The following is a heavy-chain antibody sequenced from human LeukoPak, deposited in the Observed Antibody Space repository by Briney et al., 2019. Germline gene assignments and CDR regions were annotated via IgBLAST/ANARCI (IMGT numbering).Heavy chain of an antibody. V-gene: IGHV1-69*01. CDR3: ARVSKEVGATIYYFDY. D-gene: IGHD1-26*01. J-gene: IGHJ4*02. CDR1: GGTFISYA. Sequence: SVKVSCKASGGTFISYAISWVRQAPGQGLEWMGGIIPIFGTANYAQKFQGRVTITADESTSTAYMELSSLRSEDTAVYYCARVSKEVGATIYYFDYWGQGTLVTVSS. CDR2: IIPIFGTA.